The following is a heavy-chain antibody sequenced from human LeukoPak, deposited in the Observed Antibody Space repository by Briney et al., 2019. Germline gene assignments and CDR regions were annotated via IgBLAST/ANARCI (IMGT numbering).Heavy chain of an antibody. J-gene: IGHJ4*02. CDR2: ISYDGSNK. CDR3: AREGGLTEGGFDY. D-gene: IGHD1-14*01. Sequence: PGGSLRLSCAASGFTFSSYAMLWVRQAPGKGLEWVAVISYDGSNKYYADSVKGRFTISRDKSNNTLYLQMNSLRDEDTAVYYCAREGGLTEGGFDYWGQGTLVTVS. V-gene: IGHV3-30*14. CDR1: GFTFSSYA.